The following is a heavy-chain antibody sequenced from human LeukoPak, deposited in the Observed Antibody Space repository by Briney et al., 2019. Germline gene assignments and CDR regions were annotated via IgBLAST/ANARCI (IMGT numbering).Heavy chain of an antibody. V-gene: IGHV3-21*01. CDR2: ISSGGSYI. D-gene: IGHD5-18*01. CDR3: ARGSGVQVWSSLDY. CDR1: TFTLSSYG. J-gene: IGHJ4*02. Sequence: GGSLRLSCAASTFTLSSYGMNWVRQAPVKGLEWVSSISSGGSYIYYADSVKGRFTISRDNAKNSVYLQMNSLRVEDTAVYYCARGSGVQVWSSLDYWGQGTLVTVSS.